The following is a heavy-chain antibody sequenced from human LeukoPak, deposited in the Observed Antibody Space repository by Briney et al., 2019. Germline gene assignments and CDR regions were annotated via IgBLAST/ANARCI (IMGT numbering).Heavy chain of an antibody. CDR3: ATYAGTSSKYFQH. J-gene: IGHJ1*01. CDR1: GYSFTNNW. V-gene: IGHV5-51*01. Sequence: GESLKISCKGSGYSFTNNWIGWVRLMPGKGLEWMGIILPGDSDTRYSPSFQGQVTISADKSISTAYVQWSSLKASDTAMYYCATYAGTSSKYFQHWGQGTLVTVSS. D-gene: IGHD3-10*01. CDR2: ILPGDSDT.